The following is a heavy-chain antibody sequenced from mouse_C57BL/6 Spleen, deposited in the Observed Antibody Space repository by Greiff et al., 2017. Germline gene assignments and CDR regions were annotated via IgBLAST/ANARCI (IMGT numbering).Heavy chain of an antibody. V-gene: IGHV1-20*01. CDR1: GYSFTGYF. CDR3: ARSYDGYPAWFAY. J-gene: IGHJ3*01. D-gene: IGHD2-3*01. CDR2: INPYNGDT. Sequence: EVQLQQSGPELVKPGDSVKISCKASGYSFTGYFMNWVMQSHGKSLEWIGRINPYNGDTFYNQKFKGKATLTVDKSSSTAHMELRSLTSEDSAVYYCARSYDGYPAWFAYWGQGTLVTVSA.